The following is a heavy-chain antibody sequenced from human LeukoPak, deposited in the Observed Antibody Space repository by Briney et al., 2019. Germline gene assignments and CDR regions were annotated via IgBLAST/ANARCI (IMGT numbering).Heavy chain of an antibody. CDR1: GYSLTGHY. D-gene: IGHD2-2*02. J-gene: IGHJ3*02. Sequence: ASVKVSCKPSGYSLTGHYMHWVRQAPGQGLEWMGWINPNSGGTNYAQKFQGRVTTTRDTSISTAYMELSRLRSDDTAVYYCARDIPQPGSDAFDIWGQGTMVTVSS. CDR3: ARDIPQPGSDAFDI. CDR2: INPNSGGT. V-gene: IGHV1-2*02.